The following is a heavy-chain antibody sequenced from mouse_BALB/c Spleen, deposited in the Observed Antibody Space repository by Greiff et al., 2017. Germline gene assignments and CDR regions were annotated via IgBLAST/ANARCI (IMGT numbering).Heavy chain of an antibody. CDR2: IRNKANDYTA. V-gene: IGHV7-3*02. CDR1: GFTFTDYY. D-gene: IGHD1-2*01. J-gene: IGHJ1*01. CDR3: ASSLLRLPYWYLDV. Sequence: DVKLVESGGGLVQPGGSLRLSCATSGFTFTDYYMSWVRQPPGKALEWLGFIRNKANDYTAEYSASVKGRFTISRDNSQSILYLQMNTLRPEDSATYYCASSLLRLPYWYLDVWGAGTTVTVSS.